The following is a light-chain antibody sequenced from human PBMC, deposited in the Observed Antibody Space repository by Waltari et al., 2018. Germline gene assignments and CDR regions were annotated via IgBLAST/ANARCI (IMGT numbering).Light chain of an antibody. CDR3: QHFKTYPIT. CDR2: YAS. Sequence: AIQLTQSPSSLSASVGDRVPIACRASQDINSDLAWYQQKPGKAPKLLIYYASSLQSGVPSRFSGSGSGTDFTLTISSLQPEDFATYHCQHFKTYPITFGQGTRLEIK. CDR1: QDINSD. V-gene: IGKV1-13*02. J-gene: IGKJ5*01.